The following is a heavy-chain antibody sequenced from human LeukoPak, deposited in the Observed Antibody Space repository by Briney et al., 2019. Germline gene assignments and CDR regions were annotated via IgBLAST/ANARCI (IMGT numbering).Heavy chain of an antibody. CDR2: INPNSGGT. CDR1: GYTFTGYY. J-gene: IGHJ4*02. D-gene: IGHD2-2*02. Sequence: GASVKVSCKASGYTFTGYYMHWVRQAPGQGLEWMGWINPNSGGTNYAQKFQGRVTMTRDTSISTAYMELSRLRSDDTAVYYCAREIFRGYCSSTSCYSAFMVRDFFDYWGQGTLVTVSS. V-gene: IGHV1-2*02. CDR3: AREIFRGYCSSTSCYSAFMVRDFFDY.